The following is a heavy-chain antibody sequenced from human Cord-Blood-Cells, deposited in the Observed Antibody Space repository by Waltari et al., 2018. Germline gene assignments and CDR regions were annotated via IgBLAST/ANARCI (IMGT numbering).Heavy chain of an antibody. CDR3: ARDYDFWSGYYFFAFDI. Sequence: EVQLVESGGGLVKPGGSLRLSCAASGFTFSSYSMNWVRQAPGKGREWVQSFGSINSYKNYAGSGKVRFTITRDNAKDSLYLKMNSLRAEDTAVYYCARDYDFWSGYYFFAFDIWGQGTMVTVSS. CDR2: FGSINSYK. D-gene: IGHD3-3*01. V-gene: IGHV3-21*01. CDR1: GFTFSSYS. J-gene: IGHJ3*02.